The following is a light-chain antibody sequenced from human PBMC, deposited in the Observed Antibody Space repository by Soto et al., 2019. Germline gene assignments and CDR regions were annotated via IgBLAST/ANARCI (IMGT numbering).Light chain of an antibody. CDR1: QSISTW. CDR3: QQYGGSPRIT. V-gene: IGKV1-5*03. CDR2: KAS. J-gene: IGKJ5*01. Sequence: DIQMTQSPSTLSASVGDRVTITCRASQSISTWLAWYQQKPGKAPKLLIYKASTLESGVPSNFSGSGSGTEFTLTINSLQPEDVAIYYCQQYGGSPRITFGQGTRLEIK.